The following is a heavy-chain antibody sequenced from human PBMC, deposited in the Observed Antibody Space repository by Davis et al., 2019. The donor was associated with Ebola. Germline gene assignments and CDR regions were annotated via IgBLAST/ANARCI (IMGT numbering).Heavy chain of an antibody. CDR2: INHSRST. D-gene: IGHD5-24*01. Sequence: MPSETLSLTCTVSGDSISSSRYYWGWIRQPPGKGLEWIGEINHSRSTNYNPSLKSRVTISVDTSKNQFSLKLSSVTAADTAVYYCARHVGWLVDYWGQGTLVTVSS. CDR3: ARHVGWLVDY. CDR1: GDSISSSRYY. V-gene: IGHV4-39*01. J-gene: IGHJ4*02.